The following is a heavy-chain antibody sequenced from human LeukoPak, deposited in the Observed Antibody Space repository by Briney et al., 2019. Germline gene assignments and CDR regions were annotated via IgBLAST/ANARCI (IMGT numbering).Heavy chain of an antibody. D-gene: IGHD4-17*01. Sequence: GGSLSLSCAASVFTFSHYWMLGVRQPPAKGLEWVANIKEDGSEQHYVDSVKGRFTISRDNAKNSLYLQMNSLRAEDTALYYCARERGDYGDYASGAFDIWGEGTMVTVSS. V-gene: IGHV3-7*03. J-gene: IGHJ3*02. CDR2: IKEDGSEQ. CDR1: VFTFSHYW. CDR3: ARERGDYGDYASGAFDI.